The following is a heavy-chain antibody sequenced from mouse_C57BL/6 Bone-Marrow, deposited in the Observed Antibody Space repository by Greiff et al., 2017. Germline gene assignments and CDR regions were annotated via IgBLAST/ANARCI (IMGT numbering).Heavy chain of an antibody. V-gene: IGHV5-6*02. CDR3: ARQAY. CDR1: GFTFSSYG. J-gene: IGHJ4*01. CDR2: ISSGGSYT. Sequence: DVKLVESGGDLVKPGGSLKLSCAASGFTFSSYGMSWVRQTPDKRLEWVATISSGGSYTYYPDSVKGRFTISRDNAKNTLYLLMSSLTSEYTAIYYCARQAYWGQGTLVTVSS.